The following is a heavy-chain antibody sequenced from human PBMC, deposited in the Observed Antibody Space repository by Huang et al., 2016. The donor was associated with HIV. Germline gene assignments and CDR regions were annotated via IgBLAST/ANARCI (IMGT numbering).Heavy chain of an antibody. D-gene: IGHD3-16*01. CDR3: ARLPFDYVWGTQRQTALDELDV. CDR2: VFVGGNT. J-gene: IGHJ3*01. V-gene: IGHV4-39*01. CDR1: GGSVNSGYYY. Sequence: QLQLQESGPGLVRPSETLSLTCSVSGGSVNSGYYYWGWFRQPPGKGLEWIAGVFVGGNTFVTPSLKNRVSRSVDTSKKRFSWNLSAVTAADTAVYFCARLPFDYVWGTQRQTALDELDVWGQGTMVTVSS.